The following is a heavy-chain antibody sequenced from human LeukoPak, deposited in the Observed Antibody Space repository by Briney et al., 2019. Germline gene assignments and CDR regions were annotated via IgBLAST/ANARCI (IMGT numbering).Heavy chain of an antibody. V-gene: IGHV3-74*01. D-gene: IGHD4-17*01. CDR2: INSDGSST. J-gene: IGHJ6*04. CDR3: ARAPGSTVTLMDV. Sequence: PGGSLRLSCAASGFTFSSYWMHWVRQAPGKGLVWVSRINSDGSSTSYADSVKGRFTISRDNAKNSLYLQMNSLRAEDTAVYYCARAPGSTVTLMDVWGKGTTVTVSS. CDR1: GFTFSSYW.